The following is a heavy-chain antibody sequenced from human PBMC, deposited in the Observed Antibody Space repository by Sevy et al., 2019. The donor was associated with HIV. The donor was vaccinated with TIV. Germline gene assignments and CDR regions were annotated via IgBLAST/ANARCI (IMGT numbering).Heavy chain of an antibody. J-gene: IGHJ4*02. CDR1: GFALNSYW. Sequence: GGSLRLSCVASGFALNSYWMSWVRQAPGKGLEWVANIKQDGSVKYYVNSVKGRFTISRDNARNLLYLQMNSLRVEDTTLYYCVRAIAADGSFWGQGTLVTVSS. CDR3: VRAIAADGSF. V-gene: IGHV3-7*01. D-gene: IGHD6-13*01. CDR2: IKQDGSVK.